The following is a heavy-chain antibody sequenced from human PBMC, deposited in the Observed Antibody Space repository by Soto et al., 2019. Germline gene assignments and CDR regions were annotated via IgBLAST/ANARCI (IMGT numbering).Heavy chain of an antibody. CDR2: ISAYNGNT. Sequence: ASVKVSCKASGYTFTSYGISWVRQAPGQGLEWMGWISAYNGNTNYAQKLQGRVTMTTDASTSTAYMELRSLRSDDTAVYYCSKVPRWLHPTGSHLFDPWGQGTLVTVSS. V-gene: IGHV1-18*01. CDR3: SKVPRWLHPTGSHLFDP. J-gene: IGHJ5*02. D-gene: IGHD5-12*01. CDR1: GYTFTSYG.